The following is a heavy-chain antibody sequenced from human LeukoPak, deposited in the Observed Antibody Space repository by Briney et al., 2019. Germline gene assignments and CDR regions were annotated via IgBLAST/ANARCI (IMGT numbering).Heavy chain of an antibody. CDR3: ARAAAAILVNY. CDR2: IYYSGSI. CDR1: GGSISSGDYY. J-gene: IGHJ4*02. Sequence: SETLSLTCTVSGGSISSGDYYWSWIRQPPGKGLEWIGYIYYSGSIYYNPSLKSRVTISVDTSKNQFSLKLSSVTAADTAVYYCARAAAAILVNYWGQGTLVTVSS. V-gene: IGHV4-30-4*01. D-gene: IGHD6-13*01.